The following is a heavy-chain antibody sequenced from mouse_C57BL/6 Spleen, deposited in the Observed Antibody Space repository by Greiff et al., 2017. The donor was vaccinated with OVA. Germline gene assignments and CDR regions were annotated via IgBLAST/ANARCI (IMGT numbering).Heavy chain of an antibody. D-gene: IGHD2-1*01. CDR1: GYTFTSYW. Sequence: DVQLQESGTVLARPGASVKMSCKTSGYTFTSYWMHWVKQRPGQGLEWIGAIYPGNSDTSYNQKFKGKAKLTAVTSASTAYMELSSLTNEDSAVYYCTRRYYGNYEDYFDYWGQGTTLTVSS. CDR2: IYPGNSDT. J-gene: IGHJ2*01. CDR3: TRRYYGNYEDYFDY. V-gene: IGHV1-5*01.